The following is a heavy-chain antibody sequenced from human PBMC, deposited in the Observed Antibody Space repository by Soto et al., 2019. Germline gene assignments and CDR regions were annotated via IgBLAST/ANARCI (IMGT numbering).Heavy chain of an antibody. CDR3: AHRQAQGLVVAGTLVS. CDR1: GFSFTTTGGG. J-gene: IGHJ5*02. CDR2: IYWDDDK. Sequence: QITLKESGPTLVKPTQTLTLTCTFSGFSFTTTGGGVGWIRQPPGKALEWLALIYWDDDKRYSPSLKSRLTITRDTSKHHMALTKNAMDRVDPATYYCAHRQAQGLVVAGTLVSWGKGILVTVSS. D-gene: IGHD6-19*01. V-gene: IGHV2-5*02.